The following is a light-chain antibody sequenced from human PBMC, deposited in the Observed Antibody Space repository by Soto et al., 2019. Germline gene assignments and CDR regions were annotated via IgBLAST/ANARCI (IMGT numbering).Light chain of an antibody. J-gene: IGKJ3*01. CDR1: QSVSSY. Sequence: EIVLTQSPATLSLSPGERATLSCRASQSVSSYLAWYQQKPGQAPRLLIYDASNRATGIPARFSGSGSGTDFTLTISSLEPEDFAVYYSQQRSNWLSFTFGPGTKVDIK. V-gene: IGKV3-11*01. CDR3: QQRSNWLSFT. CDR2: DAS.